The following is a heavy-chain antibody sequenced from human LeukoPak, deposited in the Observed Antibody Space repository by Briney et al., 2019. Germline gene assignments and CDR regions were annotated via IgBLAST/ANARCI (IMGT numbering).Heavy chain of an antibody. CDR2: IYTSGST. CDR1: GGSISSGSYY. CDR3: ARGAHASDY. Sequence: SETLSLTCTVSGGSISSGSYYWSWIRQPAGKGLEWIGRIYTSGSTNYNPSLKSRVTISVDTSKNQFSLKLSSVTAADTAVYYCARGAHASDYWGQGTLVTVSS. V-gene: IGHV4-61*02. J-gene: IGHJ4*02.